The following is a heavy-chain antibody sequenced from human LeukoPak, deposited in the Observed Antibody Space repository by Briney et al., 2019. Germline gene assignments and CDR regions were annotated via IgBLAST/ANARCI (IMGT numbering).Heavy chain of an antibody. CDR3: AKAFYYYGMDV. J-gene: IGHJ6*02. Sequence: GGSLRLSCATSGFTFSSYGMHWVRQAPGKGLEWVAVISYDGSNKYYADSVKGRFTISRDNSKNTLYLQMNSLRAEDTAVYYCAKAFYYYGMDVWGQGTTVTVSS. V-gene: IGHV3-30*18. CDR2: ISYDGSNK. CDR1: GFTFSSYG.